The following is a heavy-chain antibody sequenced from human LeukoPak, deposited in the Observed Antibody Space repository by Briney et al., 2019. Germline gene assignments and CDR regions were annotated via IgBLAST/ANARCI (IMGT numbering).Heavy chain of an antibody. D-gene: IGHD5-12*01. CDR3: ARSGSGYLRYYFDY. Sequence: SETLSLTCTVSGGSISSSSYYWGWIRQPPGKGLEWIGSMYSSGSTYYNPSLKSRVTISVDTSKNQFSLKLSSVTAAGTAVYYCARSGSGYLRYYFDYWGQGTLVTVSS. CDR2: MYSSGST. V-gene: IGHV4-39*07. J-gene: IGHJ4*02. CDR1: GGSISSSSYY.